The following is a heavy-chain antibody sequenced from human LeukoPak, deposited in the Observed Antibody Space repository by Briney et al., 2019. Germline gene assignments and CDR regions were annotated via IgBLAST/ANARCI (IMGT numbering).Heavy chain of an antibody. CDR2: IYYSGGT. CDR3: ARDSYGSGSYIGWYYGMDV. CDR1: GGSISSGDYY. V-gene: IGHV4-30-4*01. Sequence: PSQTLSLTCTVSGGSISSGDYYWSWIRQPPGKGLEWIGYIYYSGGTYYNPSLKSRVTISVDTSKNQFSLKLSSVTAADTAVYYCARDSYGSGSYIGWYYGMDVWGKGTTVTVSS. D-gene: IGHD3-10*01. J-gene: IGHJ6*04.